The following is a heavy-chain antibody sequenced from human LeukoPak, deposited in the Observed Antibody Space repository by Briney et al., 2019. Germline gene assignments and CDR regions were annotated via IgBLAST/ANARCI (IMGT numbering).Heavy chain of an antibody. Sequence: SETLSLTCIVSGGSISSSSYYWGWIRQAPGKGLEWIGYIYYSGSTNYNPSLKSRVTISVDTSKNQFSLKLSSVTAADTAVYYCARRYSSGWPFDYWGQGTLVTVSS. CDR1: GGSISSSSYY. CDR3: ARRYSSGWPFDY. V-gene: IGHV4-61*05. J-gene: IGHJ4*02. D-gene: IGHD6-19*01. CDR2: IYYSGST.